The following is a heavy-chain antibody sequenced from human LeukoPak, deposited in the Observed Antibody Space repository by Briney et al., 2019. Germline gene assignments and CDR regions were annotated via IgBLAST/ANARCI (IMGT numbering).Heavy chain of an antibody. Sequence: SETLSLTCTVSGGSLSRYYWSWIRQPAGKGLEWVGRIYTSGSTNYNPSLKSRVTLSVDTSKNEFSLKLSSVTAAVTAVYYCARQNGLDAFDIWGQGTMVTVSS. CDR2: IYTSGST. CDR1: GGSLSRYY. CDR3: ARQNGLDAFDI. V-gene: IGHV4-4*07. D-gene: IGHD4-17*01. J-gene: IGHJ3*02.